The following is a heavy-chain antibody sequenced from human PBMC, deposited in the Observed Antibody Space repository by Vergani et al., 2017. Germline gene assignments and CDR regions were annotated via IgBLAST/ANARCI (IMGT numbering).Heavy chain of an antibody. CDR2: INPNSGGT. Sequence: QVQLVQSGAEVKKPGASVKVSCKASGYTFTGYYMHWVRQAPGQGLEWMGWINPNSGGTNYAQKFQGRVTMARDTSISTAYRRLGRLGSDDTAVYYCARDRDILTGYPGGMDVWGQGTTVTVSS. J-gene: IGHJ6*02. CDR3: ARDRDILTGYPGGMDV. CDR1: GYTFTGYY. V-gene: IGHV1-2*02. D-gene: IGHD3-9*01.